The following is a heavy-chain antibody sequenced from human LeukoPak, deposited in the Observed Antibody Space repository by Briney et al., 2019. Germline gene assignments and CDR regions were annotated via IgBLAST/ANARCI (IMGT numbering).Heavy chain of an antibody. CDR2: INCSGSTL. Sequence: PGGSLRLSCAGSGFSFSSYSMKWVRQAPGKGLEWVAYINCSGSTLYYEDSVKGRFTISRDNAKNSVYLQMNSLRAEDTAVYYCAKKALQGWNSDFWGQGTLVTVSS. D-gene: IGHD1-7*01. CDR3: AKKALQGWNSDF. V-gene: IGHV3-48*01. J-gene: IGHJ4*02. CDR1: GFSFSSYS.